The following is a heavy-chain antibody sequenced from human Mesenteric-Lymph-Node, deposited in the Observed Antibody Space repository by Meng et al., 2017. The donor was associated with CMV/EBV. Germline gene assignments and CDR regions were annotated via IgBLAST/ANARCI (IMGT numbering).Heavy chain of an antibody. D-gene: IGHD5-24*01. J-gene: IGHJ5*02. Sequence: GESLKISCAASGFTFRSYAMSWVRRAPGKGLDWVAGISGSGSTTKYAASVEGRFTISRDNSKDTLFLQMNSLRVEDTALYYCAKDMWGYQRRDGSWGQGTLVTVSS. CDR2: ISGSGSTT. CDR3: AKDMWGYQRRDGS. V-gene: IGHV3-23*01. CDR1: GFTFRSYA.